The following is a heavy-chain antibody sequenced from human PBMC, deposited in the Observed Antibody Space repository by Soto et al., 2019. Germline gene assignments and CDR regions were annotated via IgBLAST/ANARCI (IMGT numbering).Heavy chain of an antibody. J-gene: IGHJ6*02. Sequence: KPSETLSLTCTVSGGSISSYYWSWIRQPPGKGLEWIGYIYYSGSTNYNPSLKSRVTISVDTSKNQFSLKLSSVTAADTAVYYCARHGYYYGSGSLNYYYYGMDVWGQGTTVTVSS. V-gene: IGHV4-59*08. CDR1: GGSISSYY. CDR3: ARHGYYYGSGSLNYYYYGMDV. D-gene: IGHD3-10*01. CDR2: IYYSGST.